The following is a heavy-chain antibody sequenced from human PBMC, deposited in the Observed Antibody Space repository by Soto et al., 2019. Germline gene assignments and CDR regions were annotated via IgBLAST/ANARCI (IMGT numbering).Heavy chain of an antibody. CDR3: ARRVKGSSTSYSYYYYGMDV. CDR1: GGSFSGYY. J-gene: IGHJ6*02. Sequence: SETLSLTCAVYGGSFSGYYWSWIRQPPGKGLEWIGEINHSGSTNYNPSLKSRVTISVDTSKNQFSLKLSSVTAADTAVYYCARRVKGSSTSYSYYYYGMDVWGQGTTVTAP. D-gene: IGHD2-2*01. V-gene: IGHV4-34*01. CDR2: INHSGST.